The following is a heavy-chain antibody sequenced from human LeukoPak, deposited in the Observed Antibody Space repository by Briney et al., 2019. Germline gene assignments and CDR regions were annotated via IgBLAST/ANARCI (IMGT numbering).Heavy chain of an antibody. CDR1: GFTFSNYA. D-gene: IGHD5-18*01. V-gene: IGHV3-23*01. CDR3: AKDRVDTSMASFDF. Sequence: GGSLRLSCAASGFTFSNYAMSWVRQAPGKGLEWVSVISGSGGSIYYADAVKDRFTISRDNSKNTLYLQMNNLRAGDTAVYYCAKDRVDTSMASFDFWGQGTLVTVSS. CDR2: ISGSGGSI. J-gene: IGHJ4*02.